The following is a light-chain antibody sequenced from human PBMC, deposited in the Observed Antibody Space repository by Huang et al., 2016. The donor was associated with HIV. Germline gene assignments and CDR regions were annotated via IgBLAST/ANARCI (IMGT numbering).Light chain of an antibody. J-gene: IGKJ3*01. CDR1: QSVGTD. Sequence: EIVLTQSPATLSLSPGERATLSCRASQSVGTDLAWYQQKPGQAPRLLIYDASNTATGLPARFSGGGSGTDFTLTISSLEPEDFAVYYCQQRSNWPLLTFGPGTKVGIK. CDR2: DAS. CDR3: QQRSNWPLLT. V-gene: IGKV3-11*01.